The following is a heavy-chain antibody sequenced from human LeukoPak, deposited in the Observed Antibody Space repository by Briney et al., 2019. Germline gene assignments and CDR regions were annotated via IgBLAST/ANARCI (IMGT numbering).Heavy chain of an antibody. CDR1: GYTFTDYY. V-gene: IGHV1-2*02. J-gene: IGHJ1*01. Sequence: ASVKVSCKASGYTFTDYYIQRVRQAPGEGHEWVGWILPRSGDTYYAQRFHGRVAMTTDTSINTAYMELSRLKSDDTAVYFCARPPRDLVSAAPFPSWGQGTLVTVSS. CDR2: ILPRSGDT. D-gene: IGHD2-2*01. CDR3: ARPPRDLVSAAPFPS.